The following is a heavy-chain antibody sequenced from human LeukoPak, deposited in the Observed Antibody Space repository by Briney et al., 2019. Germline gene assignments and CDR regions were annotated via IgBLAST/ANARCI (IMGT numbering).Heavy chain of an antibody. D-gene: IGHD5-24*01. J-gene: IGHJ4*02. CDR1: GFTFVNYG. Sequence: PGGSLRLSCAASGFTFVNYGMHWVRQAPGKGLEWVAIIWYDGTKKYYSDSVKGRFTISRDNSKNTLYMQLNIMRVEDTAVYYCAKDDGRVKGHIDYWGQGTPVTVSS. V-gene: IGHV3-33*06. CDR3: AKDDGRVKGHIDY. CDR2: IWYDGTKK.